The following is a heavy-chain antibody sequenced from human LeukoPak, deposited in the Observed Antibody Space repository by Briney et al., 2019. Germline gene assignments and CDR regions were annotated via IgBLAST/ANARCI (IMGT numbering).Heavy chain of an antibody. CDR3: ARWESSSWYSYFDY. J-gene: IGHJ4*02. CDR2: IYPGDSDT. V-gene: IGHV5-51*01. CDR1: GYSFTSYW. Sequence: GEPLQVSCTGSGYSFTSYWIGWVSQMAGKVLERMGIIYPGDSDTRYSPSFQGQVTISADKSISTAYLQWSSLKASDTAMYYCARWESSSWYSYFDYWGQGALVTVSS. D-gene: IGHD6-13*01.